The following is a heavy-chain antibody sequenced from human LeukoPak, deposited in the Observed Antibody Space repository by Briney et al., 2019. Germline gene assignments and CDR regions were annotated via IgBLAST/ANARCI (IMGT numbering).Heavy chain of an antibody. D-gene: IGHD2-2*01. J-gene: IGHJ4*02. V-gene: IGHV1-2*02. CDR1: GFTLTGYY. CDR3: ASRNTTYCSSTSCHDY. Sequence: ASVKVSCKASGFTLTGYYMHWVRQAPGQGLEWMGWINPNSGGTNYAQKFQGRVTMTRDTSISSAYMELSSLRSDDTAVYYSASRNTTYCSSTSCHDYWGQGTLVTVSS. CDR2: INPNSGGT.